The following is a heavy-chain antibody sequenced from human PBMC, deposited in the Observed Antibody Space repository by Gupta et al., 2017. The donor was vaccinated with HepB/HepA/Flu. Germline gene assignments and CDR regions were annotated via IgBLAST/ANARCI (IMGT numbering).Heavy chain of an antibody. CDR3: AKVGQWFVLDY. J-gene: IGHJ4*02. CDR1: GFTFNRYA. CDR2: ISGSGGST. V-gene: IGHV3-23*01. D-gene: IGHD3-22*01. Sequence: EVQLLESGGGLVQPGGSLRLSCAASGFTFNRYAMSWVRQAPEKGLEWVSSISGSGGSTYYADSVKGRFTISRDNSKNTLYLHMNSLRAEDTAIYYCAKVGQWFVLDYWGQGILVTVSS.